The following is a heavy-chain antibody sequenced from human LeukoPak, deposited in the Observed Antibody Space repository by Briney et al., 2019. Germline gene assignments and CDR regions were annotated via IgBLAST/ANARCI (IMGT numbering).Heavy chain of an antibody. CDR3: VSFYETY. V-gene: IGHV3-74*01. CDR2: INSDGSWT. J-gene: IGHJ4*02. D-gene: IGHD2/OR15-2a*01. Sequence: GVSLRLSCAASGNYLMHWVRQAPGKGLVWVSHINSDGSWTSYADSVKGRFTISKDNAKNTVYLQMNSLRAEDTAVYYCVSFYETYWGRGTLVTVSS. CDR1: GNYL.